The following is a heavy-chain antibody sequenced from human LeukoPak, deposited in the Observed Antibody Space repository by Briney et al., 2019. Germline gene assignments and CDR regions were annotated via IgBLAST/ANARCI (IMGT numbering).Heavy chain of an antibody. CDR3: ARLGSGTTKYYYYYMDV. J-gene: IGHJ6*03. CDR1: GFTFSSYS. V-gene: IGHV3-21*01. CDR2: ISSSSSYI. Sequence: SGGSLRLSCAASGFTFSSYSMNWVRQAPGKGLEWVSSISSSSSYIYYADSVKGRFTISRDNAKTSLYLQMNSLRAEDTAVYYCARLGSGTTKYYYYYMDVWGKGTTVTISS. D-gene: IGHD1-1*01.